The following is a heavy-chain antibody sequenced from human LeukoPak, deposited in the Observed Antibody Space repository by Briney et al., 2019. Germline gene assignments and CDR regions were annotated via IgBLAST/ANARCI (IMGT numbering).Heavy chain of an antibody. D-gene: IGHD5-12*01. CDR1: GGSISSGSYY. CDR2: IYTSGST. Sequence: SQTLSLTCTVSGGSISSGSYYWSWIRQPAGKGLEWIGRIYTSGSTNYNPSLKSRVTISVDTSKNQLSLNLKSVTAADTAVYYCARDPGSGYEEHFDYWGQGTLVTVSS. CDR3: ARDPGSGYEEHFDY. J-gene: IGHJ4*02. V-gene: IGHV4-61*02.